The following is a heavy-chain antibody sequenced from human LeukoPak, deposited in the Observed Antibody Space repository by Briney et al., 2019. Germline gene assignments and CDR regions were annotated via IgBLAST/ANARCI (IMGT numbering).Heavy chain of an antibody. CDR1: GFTFSDYY. Sequence: PGGSLRLSCAASGFTFSDYYMSWIRQAPGKGLEWVSYISSSGSTIYYADSVKGRFTISRDNAKNSLYLQMNSLRAEDTAVYYCARAITMIVVVIDAFDIWGQGTMVTVSS. CDR2: ISSSGSTI. D-gene: IGHD3-22*01. J-gene: IGHJ3*02. CDR3: ARAITMIVVVIDAFDI. V-gene: IGHV3-11*04.